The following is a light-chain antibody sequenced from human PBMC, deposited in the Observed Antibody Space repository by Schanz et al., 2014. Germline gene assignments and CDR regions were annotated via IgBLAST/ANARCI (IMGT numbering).Light chain of an antibody. Sequence: QSVLTQPASVSGSPGQSVTISCTGTSSDVGGYNYVSWYQQHPRKAPKLMIYDVSNRPSGVSPRFSGSKSGNTAALTISGLQAEDEADYYCCSYAGKYTWVFGGGTKLPVL. CDR3: CSYAGKYTWV. J-gene: IGLJ3*02. CDR1: SSDVGGYNY. V-gene: IGLV2-11*01. CDR2: DVS.